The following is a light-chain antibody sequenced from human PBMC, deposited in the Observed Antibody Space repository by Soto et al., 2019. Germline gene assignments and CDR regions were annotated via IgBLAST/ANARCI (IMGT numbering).Light chain of an antibody. CDR3: QQYKNWPPLT. J-gene: IGKJ4*01. CDR2: GAF. Sequence: EIVMTQSPATLSVSPGERATLSCRASQSVSSNLAWYQQKPGQAPRLLIYGAFTRGTGIPARFSGSGSGTEFTLTISSLQSEDFAVYYCQQYKNWPPLTFGGGTKVEIK. V-gene: IGKV3-15*01. CDR1: QSVSSN.